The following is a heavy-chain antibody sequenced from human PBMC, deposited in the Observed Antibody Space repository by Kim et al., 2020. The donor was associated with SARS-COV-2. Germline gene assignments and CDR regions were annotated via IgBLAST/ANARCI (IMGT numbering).Heavy chain of an antibody. CDR1: GFTFDDYA. J-gene: IGHJ6*02. CDR2: ISGDGGST. CDR3: AKAFTPRDYGDYFSFYYYYGMGV. D-gene: IGHD4-17*01. V-gene: IGHV3-43*02. Sequence: GGSLRLSCAASGFTFDDYAMHWVRQAPGKGLEWVSLISGDGGSTYYADSVKGRFTISRDNSKNSLYLQMNSLRTEDTALYYCAKAFTPRDYGDYFSFYYYYGMGVWGQGTKVTGSS.